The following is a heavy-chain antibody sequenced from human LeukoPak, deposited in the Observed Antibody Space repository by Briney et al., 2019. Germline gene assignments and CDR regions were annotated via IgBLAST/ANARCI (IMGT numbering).Heavy chain of an antibody. D-gene: IGHD5-18*01. CDR1: GFTFSSSG. CDR2: ITGSGGST. CDR3: ARGRNTGRQFYFDY. Sequence: GGSLRLCCAASGFTFSSSGMGWVRQAPGKGLECVSPITGSGGSTSYTDSVKGRFTISRDNSKNTLYLQMNSLRAEDTAVYYCARGRNTGRQFYFDYWGQGTLVTVAS. J-gene: IGHJ4*02. V-gene: IGHV3-23*01.